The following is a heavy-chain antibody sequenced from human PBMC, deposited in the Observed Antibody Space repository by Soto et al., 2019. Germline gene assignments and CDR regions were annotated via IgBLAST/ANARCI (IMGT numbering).Heavy chain of an antibody. CDR2: ISGSGLSR. CDR1: GFIFSNYA. CDR3: AKDPRENDARVGYFDS. J-gene: IGHJ4*02. V-gene: IGHV3-23*01. Sequence: PGGPLRHSCEASGFIFSNYAMSWVRQAPGTGLEWVSVISGSGLSRYYADSVKGRFAISRDNSKSTLYLQMNSLRAEDTAVYYCAKDPRENDARVGYFDSWGQGTLVTVPS. D-gene: IGHD1-1*01.